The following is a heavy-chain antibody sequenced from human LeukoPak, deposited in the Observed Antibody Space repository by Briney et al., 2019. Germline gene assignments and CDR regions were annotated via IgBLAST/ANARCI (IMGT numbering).Heavy chain of an antibody. CDR3: ASSDIVVVPALDYFDY. J-gene: IGHJ4*02. CDR2: IIPIFGTA. D-gene: IGHD2-2*01. Sequence: ASVKVSCKASGGTFSSYAISWVRQAPGQGLEWMGGIIPIFGTANYAQKFQGRVTITTDESTSTAYMELSSLRSEDTAVYYCASSDIVVVPALDYFDYWGQGTLVTVSS. CDR1: GGTFSSYA. V-gene: IGHV1-69*05.